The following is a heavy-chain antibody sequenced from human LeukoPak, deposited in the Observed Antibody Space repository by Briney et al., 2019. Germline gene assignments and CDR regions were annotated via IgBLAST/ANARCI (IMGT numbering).Heavy chain of an antibody. Sequence: PGGSLRLSCAASTFTFSTYTMHWVRQAPGKGLEWVSLISDNGGSTDYADSVKGRFTISRDNSRNTLYLQMKSLRAEDTAVYFCAKADCNSIWCHVKDYWGQGTLVTVSS. D-gene: IGHD2-21*02. J-gene: IGHJ4*02. V-gene: IGHV3-23*01. CDR2: ISDNGGST. CDR3: AKADCNSIWCHVKDY. CDR1: TFTFSTYT.